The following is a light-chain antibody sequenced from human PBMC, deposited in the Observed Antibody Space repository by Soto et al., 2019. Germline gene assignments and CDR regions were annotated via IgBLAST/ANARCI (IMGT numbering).Light chain of an antibody. J-gene: IGLJ1*01. CDR1: RSNIGAVYY. Sequence: QSVLTQPPSVSGAPGQRVTISCTGSRSNIGAVYYVHWYQQLPGTAPKLLIYGNSNRPSGVPDRFSGSMSGTSASLAITGLQAEDEADYYCQSYDSSLSAYVFATGTKLTVL. CDR2: GNS. CDR3: QSYDSSLSAYV. V-gene: IGLV1-40*01.